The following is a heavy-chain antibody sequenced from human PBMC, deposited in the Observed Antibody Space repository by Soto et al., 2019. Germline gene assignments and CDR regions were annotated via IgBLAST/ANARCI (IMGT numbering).Heavy chain of an antibody. CDR1: GFTFSSYA. D-gene: IGHD3-10*01. V-gene: IGHV3-30-3*01. CDR2: ISYDGSNK. CDR3: PTGSGSYYSPHFDY. Sequence: GGSLRLSCAASGFTFSSYAMHWVRQAPGKGLEWVAVISYDGSNKYYADSVKGRFTISRDNSKNTLYLQMNSLRAEDTAVYYCPTGSGSYYSPHFDYWGQGTLVTVSS. J-gene: IGHJ4*02.